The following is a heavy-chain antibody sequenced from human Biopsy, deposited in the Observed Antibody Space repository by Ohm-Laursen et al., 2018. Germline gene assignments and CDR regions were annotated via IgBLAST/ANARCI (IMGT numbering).Heavy chain of an antibody. Sequence: PSETLSLTCTVSGGSISSDYWSWIRQTPGKGLEWIGYIYYSGSTNYNPSLKSRVTISVDTSKNHFSLRLNSVTAADTAVYYCARATNSTGWPYYYFYGMDVWGQGTTVTVSS. D-gene: IGHD2/OR15-2a*01. J-gene: IGHJ6*02. V-gene: IGHV4-59*01. CDR3: ARATNSTGWPYYYFYGMDV. CDR2: IYYSGST. CDR1: GGSISSDY.